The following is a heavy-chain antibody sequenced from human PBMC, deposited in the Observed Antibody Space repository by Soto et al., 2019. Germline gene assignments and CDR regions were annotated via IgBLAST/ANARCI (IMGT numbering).Heavy chain of an antibody. Sequence: QMQLVQSGPEVKKPGTSVKVSCKASGFTFTSSSVQWVRQARGQRLEWIGWITVGTGNTNYAQKFQERVTITRDMSTSTAYMELSKLRSEDTAVYYCAAGDSSGYYGGWGQGTQVTVSS. CDR2: ITVGTGNT. CDR1: GFTFTSSS. V-gene: IGHV1-58*01. J-gene: IGHJ4*02. CDR3: AAGDSSGYYGG. D-gene: IGHD3-22*01.